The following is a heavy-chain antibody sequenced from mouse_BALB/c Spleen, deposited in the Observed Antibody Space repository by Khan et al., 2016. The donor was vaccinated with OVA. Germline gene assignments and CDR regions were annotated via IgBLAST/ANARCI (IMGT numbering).Heavy chain of an antibody. CDR2: ISSGGST. CDR3: ARGYGNFVNPHYAMDY. J-gene: IGHJ4*01. D-gene: IGHD2-1*01. CDR1: GFTFSIYA. V-gene: IGHV5-6-5*01. Sequence: DVMLVESGGGLVKPGGSLKLSCAASGFTFSIYAMSWVRQTPEQRLEWVASISSGGSTYYPDSVKGRFTISRDNARNILYLQMSSLRSEDTAMYYCARGYGNFVNPHYAMDYWGQGTSVTVSS.